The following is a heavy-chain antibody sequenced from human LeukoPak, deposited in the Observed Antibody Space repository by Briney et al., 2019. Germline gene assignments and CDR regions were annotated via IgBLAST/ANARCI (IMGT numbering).Heavy chain of an antibody. CDR1: GFTFSDYW. D-gene: IGHD6-13*01. Sequence: GGSLRLSCAASGFTFSDYWMSWVRQAPGNGLEWVANIKGDGSEKDYVDSVKGRFTISRDNAKNSLYLQMNSLRAEDTAVYYCARDYRAAAGHFDYWGQGTLVTVSS. CDR3: ARDYRAAAGHFDY. J-gene: IGHJ4*02. CDR2: IKGDGSEK. V-gene: IGHV3-7*01.